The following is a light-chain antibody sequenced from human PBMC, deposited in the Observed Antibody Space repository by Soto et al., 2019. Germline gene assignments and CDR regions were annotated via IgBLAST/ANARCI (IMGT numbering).Light chain of an antibody. Sequence: IQLTQSPSSLSAPIRDTVSITCRASQGIATGLAWYQQKPGAPPRLLIYDASILQRGVPDRFIGSRSGTDFTLTISRLEPEDFAVYSRQQYGSSPITFGQGTRLEIK. V-gene: IGKV1-13*02. CDR3: QQYGSSPIT. CDR2: DAS. J-gene: IGKJ5*01. CDR1: QGIATG.